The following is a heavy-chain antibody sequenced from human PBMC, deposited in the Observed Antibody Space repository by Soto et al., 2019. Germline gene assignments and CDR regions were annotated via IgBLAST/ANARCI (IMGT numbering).Heavy chain of an antibody. CDR2: IYHSGSI. J-gene: IGHJ4*02. D-gene: IGHD3-10*01. V-gene: IGHV4-30-2*01. Sequence: SETLSLTCAVSGGSISSGGYSWSWIRQPPGKGLEGIGYIYHSGSIYYNPSLKSRVTISVDRSKNQFSLKLSSVTAADTAVYYCARGGYYGSGPYYPPRPRLTSPYYFDYWGQGALVTVSS. CDR3: ARGGYYGSGPYYPPRPRLTSPYYFDY. CDR1: GGSISSGGYS.